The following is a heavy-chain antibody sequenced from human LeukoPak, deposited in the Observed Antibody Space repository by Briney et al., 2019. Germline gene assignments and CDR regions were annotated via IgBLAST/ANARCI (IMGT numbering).Heavy chain of an antibody. CDR1: GYTFGNYW. V-gene: IGHV5-51*01. J-gene: IGHJ4*02. Sequence: GESLKISCQGSGYTFGNYWIGWVRQTPGKGLEWMGLIYPGDSNTKYSPSFQGQVTISADKSINTAYLQWSSLKASDTAIYYCARHVRDDYRVLDYWGQGTLVTVSS. CDR3: ARHVRDDYRVLDY. D-gene: IGHD5-24*01. CDR2: IYPGDSNT.